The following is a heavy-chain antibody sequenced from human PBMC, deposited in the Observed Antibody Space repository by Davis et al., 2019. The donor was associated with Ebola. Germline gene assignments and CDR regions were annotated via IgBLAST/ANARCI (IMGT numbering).Heavy chain of an antibody. CDR1: GYTFTGYY. CDR3: ASMDYDILTGYYNPSFFDY. Sequence: ASVKVSCKASGYTFTGYYMHWVRQAPGQGLEWMGWISAYNGNTNYAQKLQGRVTITADKSTSTAYMELSSLRSEDTAVYYCASMDYDILTGYYNPSFFDYWGQGTLVTVSS. D-gene: IGHD3-9*01. CDR2: ISAYNGNT. J-gene: IGHJ4*02. V-gene: IGHV1-18*04.